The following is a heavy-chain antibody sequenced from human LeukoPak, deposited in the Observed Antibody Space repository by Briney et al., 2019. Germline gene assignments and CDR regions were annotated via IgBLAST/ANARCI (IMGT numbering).Heavy chain of an antibody. CDR1: GFTFSDYY. D-gene: IGHD4-17*01. V-gene: IGHV3-11*01. Sequence: GGSLRLSCAASGFTFSDYYMSWIRQAPGKGLEWVSYISSSGSTIYYADSVKGRFTISRDNAENSLYLQMNSLRAEDTAVYYCANYGDYLNAFDIWGQGTMVTVSS. J-gene: IGHJ3*02. CDR3: ANYGDYLNAFDI. CDR2: ISSSGSTI.